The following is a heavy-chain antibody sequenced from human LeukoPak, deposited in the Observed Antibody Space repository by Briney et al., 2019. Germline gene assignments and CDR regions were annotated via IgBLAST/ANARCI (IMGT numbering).Heavy chain of an antibody. Sequence: GGSLRLSCAASGFTFSSYSMNWVRQAPGKGLEWVSSISSSGTYVYYADSVKGRFTISRDNAKNSLSLQMNSLRADDTAVYYCARASSKQLAGYLPDGFDIWGQGTMVTVSS. CDR2: ISSSGTYV. D-gene: IGHD3-9*01. CDR3: ARASSKQLAGYLPDGFDI. CDR1: GFTFSSYS. V-gene: IGHV3-21*01. J-gene: IGHJ3*02.